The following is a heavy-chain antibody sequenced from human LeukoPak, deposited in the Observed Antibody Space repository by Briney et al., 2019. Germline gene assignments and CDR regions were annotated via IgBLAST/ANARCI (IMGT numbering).Heavy chain of an antibody. CDR3: ARARAGGQKMNAFDI. Sequence: GGSLRLTCAASGFAFSTYSMVWVRQAPGKGLEWVSSLSSRSTYIYYADSVRGRFPISRDNTKNSLYLQMNSLRAEDTAVYYCARARAGGQKMNAFDIWGRGTMVTVSS. D-gene: IGHD1-26*01. CDR1: GFAFSTYS. CDR2: LSSRSTYI. J-gene: IGHJ3*02. V-gene: IGHV3-21*01.